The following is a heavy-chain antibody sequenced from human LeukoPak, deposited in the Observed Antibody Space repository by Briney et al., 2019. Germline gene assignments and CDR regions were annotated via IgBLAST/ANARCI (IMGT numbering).Heavy chain of an antibody. J-gene: IGHJ4*02. Sequence: PGGSLRLSCAASGFTFSSYSMNWVRQAPGKGLEWVSSISSSSSYIYYADSVKGRFTISRDNAKNSLYLQMNSLRAEDTAAYYCAREAGSSGWYSFDYWGQGTLVTVSS. V-gene: IGHV3-21*01. CDR2: ISSSSSYI. CDR1: GFTFSSYS. D-gene: IGHD6-19*01. CDR3: AREAGSSGWYSFDY.